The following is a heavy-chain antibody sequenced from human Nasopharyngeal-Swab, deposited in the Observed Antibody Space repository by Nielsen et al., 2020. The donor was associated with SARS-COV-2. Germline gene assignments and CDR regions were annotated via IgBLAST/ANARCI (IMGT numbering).Heavy chain of an antibody. V-gene: IGHV3-7*01. CDR3: ARDAFPGIAAAGPDY. CDR2: IKQDGSEK. Sequence: VRQAPGKGLERVANIKQDGSEKYYVDSVKGRFTISRDNAKNSLYLQMNSLRAEDTAVYYCARDAFPGIAAAGPDYWGQGTLVTVSS. J-gene: IGHJ4*02. D-gene: IGHD6-13*01.